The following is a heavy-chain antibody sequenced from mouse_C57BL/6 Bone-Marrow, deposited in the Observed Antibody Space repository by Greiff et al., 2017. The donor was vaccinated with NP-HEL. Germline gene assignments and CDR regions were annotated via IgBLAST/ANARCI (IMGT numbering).Heavy chain of an antibody. J-gene: IGHJ4*01. CDR1: GFTFSDYY. V-gene: IGHV5-12*01. CDR3: ARRGRDYAMDY. Sequence: EVQGVESGGGLVQPGGSLKLSCAASGFTFSDYYMYWVRQTPEKRLEWVAYISTGGGSTYYPDTVQGRFTITRDNAKNTLYLQMSRLKSEDTAMYYCARRGRDYAMDYWGQGTSVTVSS. CDR2: ISTGGGST.